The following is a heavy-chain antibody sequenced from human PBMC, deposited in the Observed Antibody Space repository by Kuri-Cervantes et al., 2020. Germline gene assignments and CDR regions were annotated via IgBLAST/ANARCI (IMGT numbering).Heavy chain of an antibody. CDR2: ISGSGGST. D-gene: IGHD3-10*01. Sequence: GESLKISCAASGFTFSNYAMSWVRLAPGKGLEWVSGISGSGGSTYYTDSVKGRFTISRDNSKNALYLQMNSLRAEDTAVYYCARDRDYFDYWGQGTLVTVSS. CDR1: GFTFSNYA. CDR3: ARDRDYFDY. J-gene: IGHJ4*02. V-gene: IGHV3-23*01.